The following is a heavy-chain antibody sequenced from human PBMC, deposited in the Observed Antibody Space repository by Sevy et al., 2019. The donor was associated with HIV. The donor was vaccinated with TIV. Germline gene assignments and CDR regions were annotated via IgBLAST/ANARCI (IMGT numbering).Heavy chain of an antibody. Sequence: GGSLRLSCAASEFTFSNYWMSWVRQAPGKGLEWVANIKEDGSENYYVDSVKGRFTISRDNAKNSLYLQMNSLRAEDTAVYYCAKDRAAMVGDAFDIWGQGTMVTVSS. V-gene: IGHV3-7*03. CDR2: IKEDGSEN. J-gene: IGHJ3*02. CDR1: EFTFSNYW. CDR3: AKDRAAMVGDAFDI. D-gene: IGHD5-18*01.